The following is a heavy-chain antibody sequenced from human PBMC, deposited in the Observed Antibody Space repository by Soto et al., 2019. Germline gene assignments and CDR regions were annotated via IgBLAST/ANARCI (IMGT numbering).Heavy chain of an antibody. Sequence: ASVKVSCKASGYTFTNYGISWVRQAPGQGLEWMGWINAGNGNTKYSQKFQGRVTITRDTSASTAYMELSSLRSEDTAVYYCARDPRQYCSSTSCFNWFDPWGQGTLVTVSS. D-gene: IGHD2-2*01. CDR1: GYTFTNYG. V-gene: IGHV1-3*01. CDR2: INAGNGNT. J-gene: IGHJ5*02. CDR3: ARDPRQYCSSTSCFNWFDP.